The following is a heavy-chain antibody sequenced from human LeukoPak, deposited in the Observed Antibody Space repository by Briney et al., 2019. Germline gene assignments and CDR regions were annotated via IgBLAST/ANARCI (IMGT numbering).Heavy chain of an antibody. J-gene: IGHJ4*02. CDR1: GFTFSSYW. V-gene: IGHV3-7*03. CDR3: AKGKAAYYGSGSYIDY. Sequence: GGSLRLSCAASGFTFSSYWMSWVRQAPGKGLEWVANIKQDGSEKYYVDSVKGRFTISRDNAKNSLYLQMNSLRAEDTAVYYCAKGKAAYYGSGSYIDYWGQGTLVTVSS. CDR2: IKQDGSEK. D-gene: IGHD3-10*01.